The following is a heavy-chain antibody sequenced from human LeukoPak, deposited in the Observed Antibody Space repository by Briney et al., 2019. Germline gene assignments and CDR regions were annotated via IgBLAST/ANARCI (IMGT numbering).Heavy chain of an antibody. Sequence: SQTLSLTCTVSGGSICSGSYYWSWIRQPAGKGLEWIGRIYTSGSTNYNPSLKSRVTISVDTSKNQFSLKLSSVTAADTAVYYCARSPDLRLRNDAFDIWGQGTMVTVSS. D-gene: IGHD2-2*01. V-gene: IGHV4-61*02. CDR1: GGSICSGSYY. J-gene: IGHJ3*02. CDR3: ARSPDLRLRNDAFDI. CDR2: IYTSGST.